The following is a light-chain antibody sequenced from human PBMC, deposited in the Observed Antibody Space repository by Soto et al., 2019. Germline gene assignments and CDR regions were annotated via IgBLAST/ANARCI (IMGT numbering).Light chain of an antibody. V-gene: IGLV2-8*01. CDR1: SSDVGGQNY. CDR2: AVT. Sequence: QSVLTQPPSASGSPGQSVAISCTGTSSDVGGQNYVSWYQQHPGKAPKLIIYAVTERPSGVPDRFSGSKSGNTASLTVSGLRAEYEATYYCISYTITTALVFGTGTKVAVL. J-gene: IGLJ1*01. CDR3: ISYTITTALV.